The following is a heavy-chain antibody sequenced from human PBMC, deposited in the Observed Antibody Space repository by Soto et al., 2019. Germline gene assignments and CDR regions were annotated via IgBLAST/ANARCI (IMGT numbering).Heavy chain of an antibody. D-gene: IGHD4-4*01. V-gene: IGHV4-59*08. CDR3: AWGYSNCVFYNWFDY. CDR1: GGSISSYY. J-gene: IGHJ5*01. CDR2: IYYSGST. Sequence: SETLSLTCTVSGGSISSYYWSWIRQPPGKGLEWIGYIYYSGSTNYNPSLKSRVTISVDTSKNQFSLKLSSVTAADTAVYYCAWGYSNCVFYNWFDYWGQGTLVTVSS.